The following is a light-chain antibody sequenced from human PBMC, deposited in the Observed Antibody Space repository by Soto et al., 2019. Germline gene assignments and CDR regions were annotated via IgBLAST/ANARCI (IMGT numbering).Light chain of an antibody. V-gene: IGLV2-14*01. J-gene: IGLJ1*01. CDR1: SNDY. Sequence: SVLTQPASVSGSPGQSITLSCTGISNDYVSWYQQHPGKAPKILIYAVTSRPSGVSNRFSGSRSGNAASLTISGLQPEDEADYSCSSYSGGGIVFGTGTNLTVL. CDR2: AVT. CDR3: SSYSGGGIV.